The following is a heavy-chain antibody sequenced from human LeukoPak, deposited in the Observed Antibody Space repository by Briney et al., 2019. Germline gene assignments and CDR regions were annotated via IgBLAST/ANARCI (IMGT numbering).Heavy chain of an antibody. V-gene: IGHV3-7*01. D-gene: IGHD6-13*01. CDR3: ARMSTSSWYVCDY. CDR2: IKQDGSEK. CDR1: GFSLSSYW. Sequence: GGSLRLSCAASGFSLSSYWMTWVRQAPGNGLEWVANIKQDGSEKYYVDSVMGRFTISRDNAKNSLYLQMNSLRAEDTAVYYCARMSTSSWYVCDYWGQGTLVTVSS. J-gene: IGHJ4*02.